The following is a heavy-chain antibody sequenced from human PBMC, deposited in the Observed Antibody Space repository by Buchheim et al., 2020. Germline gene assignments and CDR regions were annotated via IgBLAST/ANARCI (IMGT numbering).Heavy chain of an antibody. Sequence: QVQLVESGGGVVQPGRSLRLSCAASGFTFSSYAMHWVRQAPGKGLEWVAVISYDGSNKYYADSVKGRLTISRDNSKNTLYLQMNSLRAEDTAVYYCARDPDYYDSSGFDYWGQGTL. CDR2: ISYDGSNK. CDR3: ARDPDYYDSSGFDY. CDR1: GFTFSSYA. D-gene: IGHD3-22*01. J-gene: IGHJ4*02. V-gene: IGHV3-30*04.